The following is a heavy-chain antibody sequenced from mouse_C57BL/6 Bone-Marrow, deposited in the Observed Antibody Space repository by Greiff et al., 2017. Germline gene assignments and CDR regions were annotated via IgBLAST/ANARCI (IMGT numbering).Heavy chain of an antibody. CDR2: ISNGGGST. CDR3: AREGSLDWYFDV. Sequence: EVQVVESGGGLVQPGGSLKLSCAASGFTFSDYYMYWVRQTPEKRLEWVAYISNGGGSTYYPDTVKGRFTISRDNAKNTLYLQMSRLKSEDTAMYYCAREGSLDWYFDVWGTGTTVTVSS. CDR1: GFTFSDYY. J-gene: IGHJ1*03. V-gene: IGHV5-12*01.